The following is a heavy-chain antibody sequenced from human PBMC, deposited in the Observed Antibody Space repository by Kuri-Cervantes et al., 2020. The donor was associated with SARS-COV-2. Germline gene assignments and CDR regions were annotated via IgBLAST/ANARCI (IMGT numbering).Heavy chain of an antibody. J-gene: IGHJ4*02. V-gene: IGHV4-39*01. CDR2: IFYSGST. CDR1: GGSISSSSYY. CDR3: ARLVLEAYSGSFYFDY. D-gene: IGHD1-26*01. Sequence: SETLSLTCTVSGGSISSSSYYWGWTRQPPGKGLEWIGSIFYSGSTFYNPSLKSRLTISVDTSKNQFSLKLTSVTAADTAVYYCARLVLEAYSGSFYFDYWGQGSLVTVSS.